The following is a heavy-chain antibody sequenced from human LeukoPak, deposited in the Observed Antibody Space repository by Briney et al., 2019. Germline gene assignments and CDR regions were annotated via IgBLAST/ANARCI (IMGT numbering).Heavy chain of an antibody. CDR2: ISWNSGSI. V-gene: IGHV3-9*01. Sequence: GGSLRLSCAASGFTFSSYWMHWVRQAPGKGLEWVSGISWNSGSIGYADSVKGRFTISRDNAKNSLYLQMNSLRAEDTALYYCAKSITFGGVIAFDYWGQGTLVTVSS. CDR1: GFTFSSYW. CDR3: AKSITFGGVIAFDY. D-gene: IGHD3-16*02. J-gene: IGHJ4*02.